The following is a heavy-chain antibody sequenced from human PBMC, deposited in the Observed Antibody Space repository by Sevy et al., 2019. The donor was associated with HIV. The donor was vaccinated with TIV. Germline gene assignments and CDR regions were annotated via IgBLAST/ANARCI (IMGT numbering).Heavy chain of an antibody. CDR3: ARSVSGSYRYDAFDI. V-gene: IGHV1-69*13. Sequence: ASVKVSCKASGGTFSSYAISWVRQAPGQGLEWMGGIIPIFGTANYAQKFQGRVTITADESTSTAYRELSSLRSEDTAVYYCARSVSGSYRYDAFDIWGQGTMVTVSS. D-gene: IGHD3-16*02. J-gene: IGHJ3*02. CDR1: GGTFSSYA. CDR2: IIPIFGTA.